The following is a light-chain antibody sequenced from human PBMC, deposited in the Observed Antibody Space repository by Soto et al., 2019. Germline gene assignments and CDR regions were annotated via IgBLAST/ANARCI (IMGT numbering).Light chain of an antibody. CDR2: GAS. CDR1: QSVSSN. CDR3: QQYNSWPPWT. V-gene: IGKV3-15*01. J-gene: IGKJ1*01. Sequence: EIEMTQSPVTLSVSPGERATLSCRASQSVSSNLAWYQQKPGQAPRLLIYGASTRATGIPARFSGSGSGTEFTLTISSLQSEDFAVYYCQQYNSWPPWTFGQGTKVDIK.